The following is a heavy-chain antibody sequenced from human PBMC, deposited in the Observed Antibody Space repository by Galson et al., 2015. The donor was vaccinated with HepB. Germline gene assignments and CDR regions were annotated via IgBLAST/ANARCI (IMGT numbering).Heavy chain of an antibody. CDR1: GGTFSSYA. J-gene: IGHJ6*02. V-gene: IGHV1-69*13. D-gene: IGHD3-16*02. Sequence: SVKVSCKASGGTFSSYAISWVRQAPGQGLEWMGGIIPIFGTANYAQKFQGRVTITADESTSTAYMELSGLRSEDTAVYYCARGFGGVIVHGMDVWGQGTTVTVSS. CDR2: IIPIFGTA. CDR3: ARGFGGVIVHGMDV.